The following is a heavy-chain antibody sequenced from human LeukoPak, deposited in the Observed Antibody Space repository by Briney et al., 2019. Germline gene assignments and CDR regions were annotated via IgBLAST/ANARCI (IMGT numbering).Heavy chain of an antibody. CDR2: IDKESQFYVTAT. CDR1: GFAFSGSA. J-gene: IGHJ5*02. D-gene: IGHD1-26*01. V-gene: IGHV3-73*01. CDR3: TRDSGTYNWLDP. Sequence: GGSLRLSCTASGFAFSGSAVHWVRQSSEKGLEWVGHIDKESQFYVTATAYAASVEGRFTISRDDSKNTAYLQMNSLKTEDTALYFCTRDSGTYNWLDPWGQGTLVTVSS.